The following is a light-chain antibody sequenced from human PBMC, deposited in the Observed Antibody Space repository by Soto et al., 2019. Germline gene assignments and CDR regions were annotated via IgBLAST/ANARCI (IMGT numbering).Light chain of an antibody. J-gene: IGKJ1*01. V-gene: IGKV3-15*01. CDR3: QHYNNWPPWT. Sequence: EIVMTQSPATLSVSPGEGATLSCRVSQSVGSNLAWYQQKPGQAPRLLIYGASTRATGIPVRFTGSGSGTEFTLTISSLQSEDFAVYYCQHYNNWPPWTFGRGTKVDIK. CDR2: GAS. CDR1: QSVGSN.